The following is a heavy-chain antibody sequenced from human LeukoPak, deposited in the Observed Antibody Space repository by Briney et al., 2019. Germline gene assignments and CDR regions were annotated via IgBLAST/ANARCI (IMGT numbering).Heavy chain of an antibody. Sequence: SETLSLTCTVSGGSISSNYWSWIRQPAGKGLEWIGRIYTSGSTNYSPSLKSRVTLSVDTSRNQFSLRLSSVTAADTAVYYCARGVPEYYDFWSGYFYYFDYWGQGTLVTVSS. CDR1: GGSISSNY. J-gene: IGHJ4*02. V-gene: IGHV4-4*07. CDR3: ARGVPEYYDFWSGYFYYFDY. CDR2: IYTSGST. D-gene: IGHD3-3*01.